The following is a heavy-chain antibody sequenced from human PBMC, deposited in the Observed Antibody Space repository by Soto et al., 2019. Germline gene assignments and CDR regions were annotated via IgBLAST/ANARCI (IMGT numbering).Heavy chain of an antibody. CDR1: GYTFTSYG. CDR3: ASPLDPNLYYFDY. CDR2: ISAYIGNT. J-gene: IGHJ4*02. Sequence: ASLKVSCKESGYTFTSYGISWVRQDPGQGLEWMGWISAYIGNTNYAQKLQGRVTITTDKSTSTAYMELSSLRSDDTAVYYCASPLDPNLYYFDYWGQGTLVTVSS. V-gene: IGHV1-18*01.